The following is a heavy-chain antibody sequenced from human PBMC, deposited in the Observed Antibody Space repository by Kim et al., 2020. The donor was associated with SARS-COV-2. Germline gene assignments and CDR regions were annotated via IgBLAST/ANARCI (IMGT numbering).Heavy chain of an antibody. CDR1: GFTFSSYS. CDR3: ARGLTIFGVVHGDDAFDI. CDR2: ISSSSSYI. J-gene: IGHJ3*02. D-gene: IGHD3-3*01. V-gene: IGHV3-21*01. Sequence: GGSLRLSCAASGFTFSSYSMNWVRQAPGKGLEWVSSISSSSSYIYYADSVKGRFTISRDNAKNSLYLQMNSLRAEDTAVYYCARGLTIFGVVHGDDAFDIWGQGTMVTVSS.